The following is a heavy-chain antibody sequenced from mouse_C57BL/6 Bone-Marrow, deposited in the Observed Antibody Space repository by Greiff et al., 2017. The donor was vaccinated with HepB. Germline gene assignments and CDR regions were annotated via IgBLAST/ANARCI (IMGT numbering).Heavy chain of an antibody. CDR1: GFTFSSYA. Sequence: EVTLVESGGGLVKPGGSLKLSCAASGFTFSSYAMSWVRQTPEKRLEWVATISDGGSYTYYPDNVKGRFTISRDNAKNNLYLQMSHLKSEDTAMYYGARDAGLLLRSAYAMDYWGQGTSVTVSS. J-gene: IGHJ4*01. V-gene: IGHV5-4*01. CDR2: ISDGGSYT. CDR3: ARDAGLLLRSAYAMDY. D-gene: IGHD1-1*01.